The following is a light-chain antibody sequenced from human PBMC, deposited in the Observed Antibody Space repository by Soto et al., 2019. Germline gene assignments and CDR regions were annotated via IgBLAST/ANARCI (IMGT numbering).Light chain of an antibody. CDR3: SSYIDSSTRV. J-gene: IGLJ1*01. Sequence: SVLTQPTSVSGSPGQSITISCTGTSSDVGGYDYVSWYQQHPGKAPKLMIYEVSNRPSGVSNRFSASKSGNTASLTISGLQAEDEADYYCSSYIDSSTRVFGNGTKVTVL. CDR1: SSDVGGYDY. V-gene: IGLV2-14*01. CDR2: EVS.